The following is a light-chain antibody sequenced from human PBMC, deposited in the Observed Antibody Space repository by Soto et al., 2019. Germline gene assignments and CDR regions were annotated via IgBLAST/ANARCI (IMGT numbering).Light chain of an antibody. CDR3: QQYNRSPWT. J-gene: IGKJ1*01. CDR1: QSLISW. V-gene: IGKV1-5*01. Sequence: DIQMTQSPSTLSASVGDRVTITCRASQSLISWLAWYQQKPGKAPKLLIYDASTLQSGVPSRFSGSGSGTEFTLTINSLQPDDFATYYCQQYNRSPWTFGQGTKVEIK. CDR2: DAS.